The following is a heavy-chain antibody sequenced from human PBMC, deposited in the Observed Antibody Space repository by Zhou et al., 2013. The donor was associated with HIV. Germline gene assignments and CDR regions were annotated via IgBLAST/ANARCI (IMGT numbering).Heavy chain of an antibody. CDR2: INPNSGKG. CDR1: GYTFTTSD. Sequence: QVQLVQSGAEVKKPGASVKVSCKASGYTFTTSDIHWVRQASGQGLEWMGWINPNSGKGYYVQRFQGRVTMSRNISTTTAHMELSSLTSEDTAVYYCGRRGSWGDRTTIIRGGVDVWGQGTTVSVSS. CDR3: GRRGSWGDRTTIIRGGVDV. D-gene: IGHD3-10*01. V-gene: IGHV1-8*01. J-gene: IGHJ6*02.